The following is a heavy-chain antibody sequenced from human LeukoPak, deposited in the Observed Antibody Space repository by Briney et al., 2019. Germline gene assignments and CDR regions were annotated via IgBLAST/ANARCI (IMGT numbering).Heavy chain of an antibody. J-gene: IGHJ4*02. Sequence: ASVKVSCKASGYTFTGYYMHWVRQAPGQGLEWMGWINPNSGGTNYAQKFQGRVTMTRDTSISTAYMELSRLRSDDTAVYYCARGLYSSSWTTFDYWGQGTLVTVSS. CDR1: GYTFTGYY. V-gene: IGHV1-2*02. CDR2: INPNSGGT. CDR3: ARGLYSSSWTTFDY. D-gene: IGHD6-13*01.